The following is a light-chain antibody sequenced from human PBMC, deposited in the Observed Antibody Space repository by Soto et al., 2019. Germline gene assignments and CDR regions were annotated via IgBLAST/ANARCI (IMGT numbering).Light chain of an antibody. Sequence: IEMTQSPSPLSASVGNKGTITCRASQSISSWLAWYQQKPGKAPKLLIYDASSLESGVPSRFSGSGSGTEFTLTISRLQPEDFATYYCQQYNSYPPPTFGQGTKVDIK. CDR1: QSISSW. CDR2: DAS. J-gene: IGKJ1*01. CDR3: QQYNSYPPPT. V-gene: IGKV1-5*01.